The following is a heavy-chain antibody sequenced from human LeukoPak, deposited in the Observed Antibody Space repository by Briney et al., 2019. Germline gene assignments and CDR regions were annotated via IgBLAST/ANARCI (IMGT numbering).Heavy chain of an antibody. J-gene: IGHJ6*03. V-gene: IGHV3-30*02. D-gene: IGHD3-10*01. CDR1: GFTFSSYG. CDR3: AKASNYYGSGSSRYYYYHMDV. CDR2: ILYDGTNK. Sequence: GGSLRLSCAASGFTFSSYGMHWVRQAPGKGLDWVAFILYDGTNKYYADSVKGRFSISRDNSKNTLYLQMNSLRPEDTAVYYCAKASNYYGSGSSRYYYYHMDVWGKGTTVTVSS.